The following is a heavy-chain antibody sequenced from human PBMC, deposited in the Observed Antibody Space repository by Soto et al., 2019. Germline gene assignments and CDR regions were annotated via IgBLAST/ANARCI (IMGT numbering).Heavy chain of an antibody. D-gene: IGHD4-17*01. V-gene: IGHV3-30*18. CDR2: ISYDGSNK. CDR3: AKAGVDGDYFPNENWFDP. Sequence: QVQLVESGGGVVQPGRSLRLSCAASGFTFSSYGMHWVRQAPGKGLEWVAVISYDGSNKYYADSVKGRFTISRDNSKNTLYLQMNSLRAEDTAVYYCAKAGVDGDYFPNENWFDPWGQGTLVTVSS. J-gene: IGHJ5*02. CDR1: GFTFSSYG.